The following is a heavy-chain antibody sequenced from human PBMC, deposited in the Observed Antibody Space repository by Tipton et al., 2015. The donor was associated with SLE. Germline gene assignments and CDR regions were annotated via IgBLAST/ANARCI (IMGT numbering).Heavy chain of an antibody. CDR2: ISHSGGTI. CDR1: GFTFRIYA. J-gene: IGHJ3*01. V-gene: IGHV3-23*01. D-gene: IGHD3-22*01. CDR3: GKRTIVEGWGAFDY. Sequence: SLRLSCTASGFTFRIYAMSWVRQAPGSGLEWVASISHSGGTIYSADSVKGRFTISRDNSKNTLFLQMNSLRADDAAVYYCGKRTIVEGWGAFDYWGQGTVVTVSS.